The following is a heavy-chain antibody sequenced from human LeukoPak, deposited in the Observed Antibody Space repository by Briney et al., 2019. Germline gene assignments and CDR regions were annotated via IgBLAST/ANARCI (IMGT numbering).Heavy chain of an antibody. CDR3: ARGLVGAEYDY. D-gene: IGHD1-26*01. V-gene: IGHV3-48*01. CDR2: IGIDSGNT. CDR1: GFPFIEYS. Sequence: GGSLRLSCTASGFPFIEYSMNWVRQVPGKGLEWISYIGIDSGNTKYADSVRGRFTISADKAKNSLYLQMNSLRVEDTAVYYCARGLVGAEYDYWGQGTLVTVSS. J-gene: IGHJ4*02.